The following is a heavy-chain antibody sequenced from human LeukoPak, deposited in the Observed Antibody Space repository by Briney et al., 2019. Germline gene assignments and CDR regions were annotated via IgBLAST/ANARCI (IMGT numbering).Heavy chain of an antibody. J-gene: IGHJ3*02. V-gene: IGHV4-39*07. D-gene: IGHD3-22*01. Sequence: SETLSLTCTVSGGSISSSSYYWGWIRQPPGKGLEWIGSIYYSGSTYYNPSLKSRVTISVDTSKNQFSLKLSSVTAADTAVYYCARETYYYDSSSGKDAFDIWGQGTMVTVSS. CDR1: GGSISSSSYY. CDR2: IYYSGST. CDR3: ARETYYYDSSSGKDAFDI.